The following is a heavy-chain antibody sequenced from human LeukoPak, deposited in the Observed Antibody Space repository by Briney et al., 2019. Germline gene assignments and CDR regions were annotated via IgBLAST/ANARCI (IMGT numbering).Heavy chain of an antibody. V-gene: IGHV4-59*01. Sequence: SETLSLTSTVSGGSISSYYWSWIRQPPGKGLEWIGYIYYSGSTNYNPSLKSRVTISVDTSKNQFSLKLSSVTAADTAVYYCASARSRHDAFDIWGQGTMVTVSS. CDR1: GGSISSYY. CDR2: IYYSGST. CDR3: ASARSRHDAFDI. J-gene: IGHJ3*02.